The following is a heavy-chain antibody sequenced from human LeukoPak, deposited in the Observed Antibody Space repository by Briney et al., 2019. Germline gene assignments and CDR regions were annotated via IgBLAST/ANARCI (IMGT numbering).Heavy chain of an antibody. V-gene: IGHV3-74*01. Sequence: GGSLRLSCAASGFTFSDYWMHWVRHAPGKGLVWVSRINSDGTSIIYADSVKGRFTISRDNAKNTLYLQMNSLRAEDTAVYYCARDRWNFDYWGQGTLVTVSS. J-gene: IGHJ4*02. CDR2: INSDGTSI. CDR1: GFTFSDYW. CDR3: ARDRWNFDY. D-gene: IGHD4-23*01.